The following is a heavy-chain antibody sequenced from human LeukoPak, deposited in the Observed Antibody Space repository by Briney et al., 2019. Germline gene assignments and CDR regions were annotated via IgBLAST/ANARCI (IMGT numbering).Heavy chain of an antibody. CDR1: GGAISSYY. D-gene: IGHD3-3*01. CDR2: IYYSGST. Sequence: SETLSLTCTVSGGAISSYYWSWIRQPPGKGLEWIGYIYYSGSTNYNPSLKSRVTISVDTSKNQFSLKLSSVTAADTAVYYCARVSGFWSGYPNWFDPWGQGTLVTVSS. V-gene: IGHV4-59*01. CDR3: ARVSGFWSGYPNWFDP. J-gene: IGHJ5*02.